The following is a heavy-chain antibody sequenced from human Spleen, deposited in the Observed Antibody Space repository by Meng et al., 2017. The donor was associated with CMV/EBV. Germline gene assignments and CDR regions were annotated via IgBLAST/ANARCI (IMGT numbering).Heavy chain of an antibody. CDR3: AKVGYCSGGSCYPYN. J-gene: IGHJ4*02. CDR2: IRYDGSNK. CDR1: GFTFSSYG. V-gene: IGHV3-30*02. Sequence: LSLTCAASGFTFSSYGMHWVRQAPGKGLEWVAFIRYDGSNKYYADSVKGRFTISRDNSKNTLYLQMNSLRAEDTAVYYCAKVGYCSGGSCYPYNWGQGTLVTVSS. D-gene: IGHD2-15*01.